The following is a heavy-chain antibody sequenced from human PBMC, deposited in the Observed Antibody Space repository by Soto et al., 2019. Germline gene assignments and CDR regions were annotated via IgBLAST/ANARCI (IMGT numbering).Heavy chain of an antibody. Sequence: ASVKVSCKASGYTFTDYYMLWVRQAPGQGLEWMGWINPNSGGTNYAQKFQGWVTMTRDTSISTAYMELSRLRSDDTAVYYCAREGQQWLASYYYYGMDVWGQGTTVTVSS. CDR3: AREGQQWLASYYYYGMDV. CDR1: GYTFTDYY. V-gene: IGHV1-2*04. J-gene: IGHJ6*02. D-gene: IGHD6-19*01. CDR2: INPNSGGT.